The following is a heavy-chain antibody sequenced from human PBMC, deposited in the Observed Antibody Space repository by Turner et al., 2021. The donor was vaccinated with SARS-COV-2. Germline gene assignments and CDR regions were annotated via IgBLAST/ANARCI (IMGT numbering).Heavy chain of an antibody. CDR1: GGSFSGYY. V-gene: IGHV4-34*01. Sequence: VQLHQWGAGLLKRSETRPLPGGVYGGSFSGYYWGWIRQPPGKGRGCIGEIYDSGCTIYTPALKCQVTMSVDTSTNQFSLKLSSVPAADTAVYYCARSWGGILTVYSYEPWGQGTRVTVSS. J-gene: IGHJ5*02. CDR2: IYDSGCT. CDR3: ARSWGGILTVYSYEP. D-gene: IGHD3-9*01.